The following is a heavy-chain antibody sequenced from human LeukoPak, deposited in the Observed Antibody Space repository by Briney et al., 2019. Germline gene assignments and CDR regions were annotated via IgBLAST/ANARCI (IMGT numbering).Heavy chain of an antibody. CDR1: GFTFSSYG. D-gene: IGHD3-10*01. CDR3: AKYVFSYGSGSYLAH. CDR2: IGGSGDTT. J-gene: IGHJ4*02. V-gene: IGHV3-23*01. Sequence: GGSLRLSCAASGFTFSSYGMSWVRQAPGKGLEWVSAIGGSGDTTYYADSVKGRFIISRDNPKNTAYLQIHSLGAEDTAIYYCAKYVFSYGSGSYLAHWGQGTQVTVSS.